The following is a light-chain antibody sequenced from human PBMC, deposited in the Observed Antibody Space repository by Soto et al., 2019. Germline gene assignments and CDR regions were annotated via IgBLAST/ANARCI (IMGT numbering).Light chain of an antibody. V-gene: IGKV1-5*01. J-gene: IGKJ3*01. Sequence: DIQMTQSPSTLSASVGDRVTVTCRASQSISSWLAWYQQKPVKAPKLLIYDASSLESGVPSRFSGSGSGTEFTLTISSLQPGDFATYYCQQYHSYSPFTVGPGTKVDIK. CDR2: DAS. CDR1: QSISSW. CDR3: QQYHSYSPFT.